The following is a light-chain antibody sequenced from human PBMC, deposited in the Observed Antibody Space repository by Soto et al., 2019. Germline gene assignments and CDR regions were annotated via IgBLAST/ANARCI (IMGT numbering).Light chain of an antibody. CDR2: DAS. V-gene: IGKV3-11*01. Sequence: EIVLTQSPATLSLSPGERATLSCRASQSVSSYLAWFQHKPGQAPRLLIYDASSRATGIPARFSGSGSGTDYTLTIDTLEPEDPAVYYCQQRSNWPPDTFGQGTKLQIK. CDR1: QSVSSY. J-gene: IGKJ2*01. CDR3: QQRSNWPPDT.